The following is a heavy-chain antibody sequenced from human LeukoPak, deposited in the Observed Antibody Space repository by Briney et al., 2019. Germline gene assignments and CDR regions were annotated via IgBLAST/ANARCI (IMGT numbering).Heavy chain of an antibody. Sequence: GGSLRLSCTASGLTFSTSGFNWVRQAPGKGLEWVASIGPTGSDRYHADSIKGRFTISRDNANNFLYLQMNSLRAEDTAVYYCATEANGRHYDYWGQGTLLTVSS. J-gene: IGHJ4*02. CDR2: IGPTGSDR. CDR3: ATEANGRHYDY. V-gene: IGHV3-21*06. CDR1: GLTFSTSG. D-gene: IGHD2-8*01.